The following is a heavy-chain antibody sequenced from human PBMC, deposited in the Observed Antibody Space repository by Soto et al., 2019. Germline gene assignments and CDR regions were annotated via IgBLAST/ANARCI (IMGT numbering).Heavy chain of an antibody. Sequence: LSLTCTVSGGSISSGGYYWSWIRQHPGKGLEWIGYIYYSGSTYYNPSLKSRVTISVDTSKNQFSLKLSSVTAADTAVYYCARTSYSNYPVDYWGQGTLVTVSS. CDR2: IYYSGST. CDR3: ARTSYSNYPVDY. CDR1: GGSISSGGYY. V-gene: IGHV4-31*03. D-gene: IGHD4-4*01. J-gene: IGHJ4*02.